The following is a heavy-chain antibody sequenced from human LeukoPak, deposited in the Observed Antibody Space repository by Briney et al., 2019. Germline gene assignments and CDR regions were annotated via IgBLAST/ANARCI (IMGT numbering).Heavy chain of an antibody. CDR3: ARGYCSGGSSQRCYYYYGMDV. J-gene: IGHJ6*02. V-gene: IGHV1-69*04. CDR2: IIPILGIA. D-gene: IGHD2-15*01. Sequence: GSSVKVSCKASGGTFSSYAISWVRQAPGQGLEWMGRIIPILGIANYAQKFQGRVTITADESTSTAYMELSSLRSEDTAVYYCARGYCSGGSSQRCYYYYGMDVWGQGTTVTVSS. CDR1: GGTFSSYA.